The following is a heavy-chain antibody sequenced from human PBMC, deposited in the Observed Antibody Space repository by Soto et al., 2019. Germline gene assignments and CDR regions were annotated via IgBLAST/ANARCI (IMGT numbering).Heavy chain of an antibody. J-gene: IGHJ4*02. CDR1: GYTFTSYG. Sequence: ASGKVSCKASGYTFTSYGISWVRQAPGQGLEWMGWISAYNGNTNYAQKLQGRVTMTTDTSTSTAYMELRSLRSDDTATYYCARLRVDSGGYHFDIWGQGTLVTVSS. D-gene: IGHD2-21*01. CDR2: ISAYNGNT. V-gene: IGHV1-18*01. CDR3: ARLRVDSGGYHFDI.